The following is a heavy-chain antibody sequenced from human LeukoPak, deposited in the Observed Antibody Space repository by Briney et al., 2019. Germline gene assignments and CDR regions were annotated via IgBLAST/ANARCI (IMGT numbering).Heavy chain of an antibody. J-gene: IGHJ4*02. CDR2: FDPEDGET. V-gene: IGHV1-24*01. D-gene: IGHD6-13*01. Sequence: VASVKVSCKVSGYTLTELSMHWVRQAPGKGLEWMGGFDPEDGETIYAQKFQGRVTMTTDTSTSTAYMELRSLRSDDTAVYYCARKQRYSSSWYEDYWGQGTLVTVSS. CDR3: ARKQRYSSSWYEDY. CDR1: GYTLTELS.